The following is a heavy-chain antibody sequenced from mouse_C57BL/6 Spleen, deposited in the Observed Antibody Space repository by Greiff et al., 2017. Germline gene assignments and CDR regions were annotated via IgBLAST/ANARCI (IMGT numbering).Heavy chain of an antibody. J-gene: IGHJ3*01. CDR3: ARSKRGSGPGAY. Sequence: VQLQQSGPELVKPGASVKIPCKASGYTFTDYNMDWVKQSHGKSLEWIGDINPNNGGTIYNQKFKGKATLTVDKSSSTAYMELRSLTSEDTAVYYCARSKRGSGPGAYWGQGTLVTVSA. CDR1: GYTFTDYN. V-gene: IGHV1-18*01. CDR2: INPNNGGT. D-gene: IGHD3-2*02.